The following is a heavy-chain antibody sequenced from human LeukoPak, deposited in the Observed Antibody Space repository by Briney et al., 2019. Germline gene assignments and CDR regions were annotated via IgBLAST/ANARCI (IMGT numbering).Heavy chain of an antibody. CDR2: IIPIFGTA. Sequence: GASVKVSCKASGGTFSSYAISWVRQAPGQGLEWMGGIIPIFGTANYAQKFQGRVTITADKSTSTAYMELSSLRSEDTAVYCCARDYYDSSGSAFDIWGQGTMVTVSS. D-gene: IGHD3-22*01. J-gene: IGHJ3*02. V-gene: IGHV1-69*06. CDR3: ARDYYDSSGSAFDI. CDR1: GGTFSSYA.